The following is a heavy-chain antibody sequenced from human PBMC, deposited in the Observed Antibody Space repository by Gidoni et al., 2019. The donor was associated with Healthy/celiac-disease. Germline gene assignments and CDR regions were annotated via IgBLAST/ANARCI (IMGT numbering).Heavy chain of an antibody. J-gene: IGHJ5*02. CDR1: GGTFSSYA. Sequence: KKPGSSVKVSCKASGGTFSSYAISWVRQAPGQGLEWMGRIIPILGIANYAQKFQGRVTITADKSTSTAYMELSSLRSEDTAVYYCATDAGQTSDPVPWGQGTLVTVSS. CDR3: ATDAGQTSDPVP. V-gene: IGHV1-69*04. CDR2: IIPILGIA.